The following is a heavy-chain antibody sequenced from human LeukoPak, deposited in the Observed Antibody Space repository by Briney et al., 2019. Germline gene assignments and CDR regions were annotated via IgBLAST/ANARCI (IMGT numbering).Heavy chain of an antibody. CDR3: ARDLEGSSSC. D-gene: IGHD6-13*01. V-gene: IGHV4-59*01. CDR2: IYYSGST. CDR1: GGSISSYY. Sequence: PSETLSLTCTVSGGSISSYYWSWIRQPPGKGLEWIGYIYYSGSTNYSPSLKSRVTISVDRSKNQFSLKLSSVTAADTAVYYCARDLEGSSSCWGQGTLVTVSS. J-gene: IGHJ4*02.